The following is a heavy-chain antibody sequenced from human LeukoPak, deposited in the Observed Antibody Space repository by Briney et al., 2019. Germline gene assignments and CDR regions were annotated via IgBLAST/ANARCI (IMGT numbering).Heavy chain of an antibody. CDR3: ARDLTYYYGSGSYSWFDP. V-gene: IGHV4-59*01. CDR2: IYYSGST. D-gene: IGHD3-10*01. J-gene: IGHJ5*02. Sequence: SETLSLTCTVSGGSISSYYWSWIRQPPGKGLEWIGYIYYSGSTNYNPSLKSRVTISVDTSKNQFSLKLSSVTAADTAVYYCARDLTYYYGSGSYSWFDPWGQGTLVTVSS. CDR1: GGSISSYY.